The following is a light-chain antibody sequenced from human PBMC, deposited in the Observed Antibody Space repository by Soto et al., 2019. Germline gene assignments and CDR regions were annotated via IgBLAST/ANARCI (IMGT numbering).Light chain of an antibody. V-gene: IGKV3-20*01. CDR2: GAS. CDR1: QSVSSSY. CDR3: QQYGSSPRVT. J-gene: IGKJ4*01. Sequence: EIVLTQSPGTLSLSPGERATLSGRASQSVSSSYLAWYQQKPGQAPRLLIYGASSRATGIPDRFSGSGSGTDFTLTISRLEPEDCAVYYCQQYGSSPRVTFGGGTQVEIK.